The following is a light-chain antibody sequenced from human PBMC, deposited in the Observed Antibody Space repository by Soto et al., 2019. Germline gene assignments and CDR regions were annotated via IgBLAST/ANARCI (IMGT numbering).Light chain of an antibody. J-gene: IGKJ1*01. CDR1: QSVSSSY. V-gene: IGKV3-20*01. CDR3: RQYGSSPWT. CDR2: GES. Sequence: EIVLTQSPGTLSLSPGDRATLSRRASQSVSSSYLAWYKQKPGQAPRLLIYGESSRATGITDRVSGRGSGADVTLTISSLEAEECAVYYCRQYGSSPWTVGQGTKVDI.